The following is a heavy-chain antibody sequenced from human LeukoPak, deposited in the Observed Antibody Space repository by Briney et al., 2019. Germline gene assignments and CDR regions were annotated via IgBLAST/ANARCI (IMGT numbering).Heavy chain of an antibody. Sequence: GGSLRLSCAASGFTFSSYAMHWVRQAPGKGLEYVSAISSNGGSTYYANSVKGRFTISRDHSKNPLYLQMGSLRAEDMAVYYCARDGPGIQLWPYFDYWGQGTLVTVSS. CDR3: ARDGPGIQLWPYFDY. J-gene: IGHJ4*02. CDR1: GFTFSSYA. D-gene: IGHD5-18*01. V-gene: IGHV3-64*01. CDR2: ISSNGGST.